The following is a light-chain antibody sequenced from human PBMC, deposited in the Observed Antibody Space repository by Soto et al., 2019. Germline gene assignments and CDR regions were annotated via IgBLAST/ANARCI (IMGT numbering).Light chain of an antibody. V-gene: IGKV1-33*01. CDR1: QDINKY. CDR3: QQYDSLPIT. CDR2: DAS. Sequence: DIQMTQSPSSLSTSVGDRITITCQASQDINKYLYWYQQKPGKAPKLLIYDASTLETGVPSRFSGSRSGTRFTLTISSLQPEDIATYYCQQYDSLPITFGQGTRLDMK. J-gene: IGKJ5*01.